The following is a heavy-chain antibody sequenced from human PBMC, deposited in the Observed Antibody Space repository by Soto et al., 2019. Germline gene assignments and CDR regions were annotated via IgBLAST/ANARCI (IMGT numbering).Heavy chain of an antibody. V-gene: IGHV4-59*01. Sequence: NPSETLSLTCTVSGGSISSYYWSWIRQPPGKGLEWIGYIYYSGSTNYNPSLKSRVTISVDTSKNQFSLKLSSVTAADTAVYYCARVRSSSSNWFDPWGQGTLVTVSS. D-gene: IGHD6-6*01. CDR3: ARVRSSSSNWFDP. CDR2: IYYSGST. CDR1: GGSISSYY. J-gene: IGHJ5*02.